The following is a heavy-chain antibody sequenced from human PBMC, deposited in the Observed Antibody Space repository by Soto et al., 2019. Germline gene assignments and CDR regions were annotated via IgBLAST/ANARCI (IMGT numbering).Heavy chain of an antibody. CDR1: GYSFTSYW. D-gene: IGHD3-22*01. CDR2: IYPGDSDT. CDR3: ARLYQYYYDSSGYCDY. Sequence: GESLKISCKGSGYSFTSYWIGWVRQMPGKGLEWMWIIYPGDSDTRYSPSFQGQVAISADKSISTAYLQWSSLKASDTAMYYCARLYQYYYDSSGYCDYWGQGTLVTVSS. V-gene: IGHV5-51*01. J-gene: IGHJ4*02.